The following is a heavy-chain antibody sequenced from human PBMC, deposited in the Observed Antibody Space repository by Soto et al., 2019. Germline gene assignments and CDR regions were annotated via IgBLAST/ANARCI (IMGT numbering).Heavy chain of an antibody. Sequence: SETLSLTCTVSGGSISSYYWSWIRQPPGKGLEWIGEINHSGSTNYNPSLKSRVTISVDTSKNQFSLKLSSVTAADTAVYYCARVAPYCSGGSCYPNFDYWGQGTLVTVSS. V-gene: IGHV4-34*01. D-gene: IGHD2-15*01. J-gene: IGHJ4*02. CDR1: GGSISSYY. CDR3: ARVAPYCSGGSCYPNFDY. CDR2: INHSGST.